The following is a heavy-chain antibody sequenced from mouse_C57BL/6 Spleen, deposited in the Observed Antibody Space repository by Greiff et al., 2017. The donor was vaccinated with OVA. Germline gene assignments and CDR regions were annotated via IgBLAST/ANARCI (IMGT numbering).Heavy chain of an antibody. CDR3: ARGRGDSSGDPAWFAY. CDR2: IYPGDGDT. CDR1: GYAFSSSW. V-gene: IGHV1-82*01. Sequence: QVQLQQSGPELVKPGASVKISCKASGYAFSSSWMNWVKQRPGKGLEWIGRIYPGDGDTNYNGKFKGKATLNADKSSSTAYMQLSSLPSEDSAVYFCARGRGDSSGDPAWFAYWGQGTLVTVSA. J-gene: IGHJ3*01. D-gene: IGHD3-2*02.